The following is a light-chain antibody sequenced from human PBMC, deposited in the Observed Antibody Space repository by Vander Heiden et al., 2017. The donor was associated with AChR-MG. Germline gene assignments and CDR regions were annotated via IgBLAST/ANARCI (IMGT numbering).Light chain of an antibody. CDR3: HQDGSFPNT. Sequence: ENVLTQSPGTLSLSPGERATLSCRASQSVSSSYLAWYQQKPGQAPRLLISGASSRATGIPDRFSGSGSGTDFTLTISRVEPEDFAVYYCHQDGSFPNTFGQGTKLEIK. CDR1: QSVSSSY. V-gene: IGKV3-20*01. J-gene: IGKJ2*01. CDR2: GAS.